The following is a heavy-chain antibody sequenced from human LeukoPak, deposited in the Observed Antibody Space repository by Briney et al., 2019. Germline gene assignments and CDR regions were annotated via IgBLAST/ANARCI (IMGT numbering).Heavy chain of an antibody. CDR2: IYYSGST. D-gene: IGHD2-2*01. V-gene: IGHV4-31*03. CDR1: GGSISCGGYY. J-gene: IGHJ5*02. CDR3: ARGTVVVPAAGWFDP. Sequence: PSQTLSLTCTVSGGSISCGGYYWSWIRQRPGKGLEWIGYIYYSGSTYYNPTLKSRVTISVDTSKNQFSLKLSSVTAADTAVYYCARGTVVVPAAGWFDPWGQGTLVTVSS.